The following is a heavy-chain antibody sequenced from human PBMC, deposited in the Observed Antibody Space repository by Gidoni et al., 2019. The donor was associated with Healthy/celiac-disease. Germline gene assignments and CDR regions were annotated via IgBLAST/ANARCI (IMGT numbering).Heavy chain of an antibody. CDR1: GGSFSGYH. V-gene: IGHV4-34*01. J-gene: IGHJ4*02. CDR2: INHSGNT. CDR3: ARGHLQPTLWGKHSGGSRGGFVDY. D-gene: IGHD2-15*01. Sequence: QLQLQQWGAGLLKPSETLSPTCAVYGGSFSGYHWSVTRRPPGKGLEWIGEINHSGNTNYTPSLKGRVAISVDTSKNQFSLKLSSVAAAGTAVYYCARGHLQPTLWGKHSGGSRGGFVDYWGQGTLVTVSS.